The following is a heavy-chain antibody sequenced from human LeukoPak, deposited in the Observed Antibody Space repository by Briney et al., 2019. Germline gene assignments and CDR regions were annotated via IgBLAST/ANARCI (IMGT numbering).Heavy chain of an antibody. J-gene: IGHJ6*02. CDR1: GFTFSSYW. V-gene: IGHV3-7*01. Sequence: PGGSLRLSCAASGFTFSSYWMSWVRQAPGKGLEWVANIKQDGSEKYYVDSVKGRSTISRDNAKNSLYLQMNSLRAEDTAVYYCARDRHQYYGPYYYGMDVWGQGTTVTVSS. CDR3: ARDRHQYYGPYYYGMDV. CDR2: IKQDGSEK. D-gene: IGHD3-10*01.